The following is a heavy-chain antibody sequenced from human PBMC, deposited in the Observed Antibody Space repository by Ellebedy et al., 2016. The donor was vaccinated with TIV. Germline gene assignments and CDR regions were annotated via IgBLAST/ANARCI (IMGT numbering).Heavy chain of an antibody. CDR2: INHDGRST. J-gene: IGHJ4*02. D-gene: IGHD3-22*01. V-gene: IGHV3-74*01. CDR1: GFSVSIND. CDR3: ARGPYYSDPSAPYAHY. Sequence: GESLKISXATSGFSVSINDMTWVRQAPGKGLVWVSLINHDGRSTTYADSVKGRFTISRDNAKSTLYLQMNSLGAEDTAVYYCARGPYYSDPSAPYAHYWGQGTLVTVSS.